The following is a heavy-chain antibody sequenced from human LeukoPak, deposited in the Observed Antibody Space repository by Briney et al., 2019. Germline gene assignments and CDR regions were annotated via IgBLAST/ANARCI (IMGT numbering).Heavy chain of an antibody. V-gene: IGHV3-23*01. Sequence: SGGSLRLSCAASGFTFSSYAMSWVRQAPGKGLEWVSAISGSGGSTYYADSVKGRFTISRDNSKNTLYLQMNSLRAEDTALYFCTKGWGRRDAFDYWGRGTMVTVSS. CDR1: GFTFSSYA. CDR3: TKGWGRRDAFDY. J-gene: IGHJ3*01. CDR2: ISGSGGST. D-gene: IGHD7-27*01.